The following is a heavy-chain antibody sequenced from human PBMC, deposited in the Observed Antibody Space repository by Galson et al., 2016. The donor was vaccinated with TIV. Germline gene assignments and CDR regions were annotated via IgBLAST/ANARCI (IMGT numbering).Heavy chain of an antibody. D-gene: IGHD3-9*01. CDR3: AKAGAVLRYFDWLFDAFDI. Sequence: SVKVSCKASGYTFTGYYIHWVRQAPGQGLEWMGRINPSIDVTNYAQNFQGRVTMTRDTSFSTAYMELSSLRSDDTAVDYCAKAGAVLRYFDWLFDAFDIWGQGTMVAVSS. CDR2: INPSIDVT. V-gene: IGHV1-2*06. CDR1: GYTFTGYY. J-gene: IGHJ3*02.